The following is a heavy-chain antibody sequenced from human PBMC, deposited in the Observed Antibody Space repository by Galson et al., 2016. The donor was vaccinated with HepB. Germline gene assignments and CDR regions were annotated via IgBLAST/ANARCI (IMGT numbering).Heavy chain of an antibody. CDR3: ARSRFLTYNFDF. Sequence: PALVKPPQTLTLTCTFSGFSLSTPEVGVGWIRQPPGKALEWLTLIYWNDDKHYRPSLKSRLTITKDASKNQVVLTMTNMDPVDTATYYCARSRFLTYNFDFWGQGTLVTVSS. CDR1: GFSLSTPEVG. V-gene: IGHV2-5*01. J-gene: IGHJ4*02. CDR2: IYWNDDK. D-gene: IGHD3-3*01.